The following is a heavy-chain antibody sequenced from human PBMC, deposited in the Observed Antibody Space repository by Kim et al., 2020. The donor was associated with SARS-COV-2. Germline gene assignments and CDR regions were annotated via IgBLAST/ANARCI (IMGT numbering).Heavy chain of an antibody. V-gene: IGHV3-23*01. CDR3: EKGRENSWYYYYYGMDV. J-gene: IGHJ6*02. Sequence: VKGRFTNSRENSKNTLYLQMNSLRAADTAVYYCEKGRENSWYYYYYGMDVWGQGTTVTVSS. D-gene: IGHD6-13*01.